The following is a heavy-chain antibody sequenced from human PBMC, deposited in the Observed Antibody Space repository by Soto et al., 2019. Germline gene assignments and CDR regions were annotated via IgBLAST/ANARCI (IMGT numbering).Heavy chain of an antibody. J-gene: IGHJ6*02. V-gene: IGHV4-30-2*01. CDR2: IYHSGST. CDR3: ARQYDFWSGSPPSSGYYGMDV. D-gene: IGHD3-3*01. Sequence: TSETLSLTCAVSGGSISSGGYSWSWIRQPPGKGLEWIGYIYHSGSTYYNPSLKSRVTISVDRSKNQFSLKLSSVTAADTAVYYCARQYDFWSGSPPSSGYYGMDVWGQGTTVTVSS. CDR1: GGSISSGGYS.